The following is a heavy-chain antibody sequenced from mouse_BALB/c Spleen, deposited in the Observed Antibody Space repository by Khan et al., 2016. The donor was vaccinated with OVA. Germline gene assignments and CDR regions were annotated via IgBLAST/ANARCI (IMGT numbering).Heavy chain of an antibody. D-gene: IGHD1-1*01. CDR3: ARTYGSDFDY. Sequence: VQLQQSGPELVKPGASVKISCKASGYSFTGYFMNWVMQSHGKSLEWIGRINPHIGETFYNQKFRDKASLTVDESSSTAHMELRSLASDDSAVYYCARTYGSDFDYWGQGTTLTVSS. V-gene: IGHV1-20*02. J-gene: IGHJ2*01. CDR1: GYSFTGYF. CDR2: INPHIGET.